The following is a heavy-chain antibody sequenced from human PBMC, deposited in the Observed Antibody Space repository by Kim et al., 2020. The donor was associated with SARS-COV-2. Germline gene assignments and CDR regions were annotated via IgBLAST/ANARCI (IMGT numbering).Heavy chain of an antibody. CDR2: IHPGASTT. Sequence: GESLKISCKGSGYTFTNYWIAWVRQMPGKGLEWMAIIHPGASTTRYNTSFQGQVTLSADKSITTAYLQWTTLKASDSAMYYCARAPSYSDSTGYYYSDYWGQGTLVTVSS. CDR1: GYTFTNYW. V-gene: IGHV5-51*01. CDR3: ARAPSYSDSTGYYYSDY. D-gene: IGHD3-22*01. J-gene: IGHJ4*02.